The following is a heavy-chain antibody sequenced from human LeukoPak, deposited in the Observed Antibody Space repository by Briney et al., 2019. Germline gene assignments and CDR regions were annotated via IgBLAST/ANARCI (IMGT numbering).Heavy chain of an antibody. CDR3: ARVVAGSSSGWFDFDY. V-gene: IGHV4-38-2*01. J-gene: IGHJ4*02. CDR1: GYSISSGYY. Sequence: SETLSLTCAVSGYSISSGYYWGWIRQPPGKGLEWIGSILHSGNTYYNASLKSRVTISVDTSKNQFPLKLNSVTAADTAVYYCARVVAGSSSGWFDFDYWGQGILVTVSS. CDR2: ILHSGNT. D-gene: IGHD6-19*01.